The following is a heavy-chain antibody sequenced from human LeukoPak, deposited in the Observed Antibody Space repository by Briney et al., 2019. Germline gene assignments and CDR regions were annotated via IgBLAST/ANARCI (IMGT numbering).Heavy chain of an antibody. CDR2: ISYDGSNK. J-gene: IGHJ4*02. CDR1: GFTFSSYA. V-gene: IGHV3-30-3*01. D-gene: IGHD3-22*01. CDR3: ARGSDYYDSSGYYQH. Sequence: GGSLRLSCAASGFTFSSYAMHWVRQAPGKGLEWVAVISYDGSNKYYADSVKGRFTISRDNSENTLYLQMNSLRAEDTAVYYCARGSDYYDSSGYYQHWGQGTLVTVSS.